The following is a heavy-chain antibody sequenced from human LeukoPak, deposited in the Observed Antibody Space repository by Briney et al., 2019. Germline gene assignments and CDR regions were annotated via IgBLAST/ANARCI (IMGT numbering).Heavy chain of an antibody. CDR3: ARDAVGYCSSTSCSEYYYYMDV. D-gene: IGHD2-2*01. CDR2: IYTSGST. J-gene: IGHJ6*03. V-gene: IGHV4-4*07. CDR1: GGSISSYY. Sequence: SETLSLTCTVSGGSISSYYWSWIRQPAGKGLEWIGRIYTSGSTNYNPSLKSRVTMSVDTSKNQFSLKLSSVTAADTAVYYCARDAVGYCSSTSCSEYYYYMDVWGKGTTVTISS.